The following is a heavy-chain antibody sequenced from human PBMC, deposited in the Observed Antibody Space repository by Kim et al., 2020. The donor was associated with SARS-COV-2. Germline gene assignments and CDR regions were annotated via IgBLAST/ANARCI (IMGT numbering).Heavy chain of an antibody. J-gene: IGHJ6*02. V-gene: IGHV3-7*01. CDR2: IKQDGSEK. CDR1: GFTFSSYW. D-gene: IGHD6-13*01. CDR3: ARDGIAAAGNYYYYGMDV. Sequence: GGSLRLSCAASGFTFSSYWMSWVRQAPGKGLEWVANIKQDGSEKYYVDSVKGRFTISRDNAKNSLYLQMNSLGAEDTAVYYCARDGIAAAGNYYYYGMDVWGQGTTVTVSS.